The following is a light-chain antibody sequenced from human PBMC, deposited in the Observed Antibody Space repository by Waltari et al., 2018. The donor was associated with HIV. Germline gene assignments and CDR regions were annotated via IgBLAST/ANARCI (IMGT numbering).Light chain of an antibody. CDR3: QAWASDTAV. CDR2: QDV. V-gene: IGLV3-1*01. CDR1: KLGDTY. Sequence: SYDLTQPPSVSVSPGQTAAIPCSGRKLGDTYTSWYQRKAGQAPALLIYQDVRRPSGMSGRFSGSSSGDTATLAIYGAQAGDEADYFCQAWASDTAVFGGGTTLTVL. J-gene: IGLJ2*01.